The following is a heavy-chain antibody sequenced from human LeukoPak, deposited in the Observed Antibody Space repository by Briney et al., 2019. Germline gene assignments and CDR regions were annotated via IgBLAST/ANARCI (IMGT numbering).Heavy chain of an antibody. J-gene: IGHJ2*01. Sequence: GGSLRLSCEVSGFPFDNYGMDWVRQTPGRGLEWVSYISGRGTNKEYADSVKGLFTISRDNSKNTLYLQMSSLRAEDTAVYYCAQLLDDNPIRWYFGLWGRGTLVTVSS. V-gene: IGHV3-48*01. CDR1: GFPFDNYG. CDR2: ISGRGTNK. D-gene: IGHD1-14*01. CDR3: AQLLDDNPIRWYFGL.